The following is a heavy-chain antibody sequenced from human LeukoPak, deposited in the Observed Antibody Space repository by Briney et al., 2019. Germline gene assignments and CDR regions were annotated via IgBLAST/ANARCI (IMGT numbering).Heavy chain of an antibody. D-gene: IGHD3-22*01. J-gene: IGHJ4*02. Sequence: GGSLRLSCAASGFTFSSYALHWVRQAPGKGLEWVAIISYDGSNKYYADSVKGRFTISRDNAKNSLYLQMNSLRADDTAVYYCARDWGQDYYDSNGYLDYWGQGTLVTVSS. CDR1: GFTFSSYA. CDR2: ISYDGSNK. V-gene: IGHV3-30-3*01. CDR3: ARDWGQDYYDSNGYLDY.